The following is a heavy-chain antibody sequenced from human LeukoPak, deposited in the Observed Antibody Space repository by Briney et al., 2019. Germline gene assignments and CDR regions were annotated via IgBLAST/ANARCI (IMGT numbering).Heavy chain of an antibody. CDR3: AVPSTYDSSGYYRLYYFDY. V-gene: IGHV3-21*01. CDR2: ISRSSSYI. J-gene: IGHJ4*02. CDR1: GFTFSSYS. Sequence: PGGSLRLSCAASGFTFSSYSMNWVRQAPGKRLEWVSSISRSSSYIYYADSVKGRFTISRDNAKNSLYLQMNSLRAEDTAVYYCAVPSTYDSSGYYRLYYFDYWGQGTLVTVSS. D-gene: IGHD3-22*01.